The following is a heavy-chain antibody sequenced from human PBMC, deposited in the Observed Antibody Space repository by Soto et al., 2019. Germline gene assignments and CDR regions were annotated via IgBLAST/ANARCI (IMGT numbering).Heavy chain of an antibody. CDR2: IYYSGST. D-gene: IGHD2-8*01. Sequence: SETLSLTCTVSGCSVSSGSYYWSWIRQPPGKGLEWIGYIYYSGSTNYNPSLKSRVTISVDTSKNQFSLKLSSVTAADTAVYYCARDRNIVLSNWGQGTLVTVSS. J-gene: IGHJ4*02. CDR3: ARDRNIVLSN. V-gene: IGHV4-61*01. CDR1: GCSVSSGSYY.